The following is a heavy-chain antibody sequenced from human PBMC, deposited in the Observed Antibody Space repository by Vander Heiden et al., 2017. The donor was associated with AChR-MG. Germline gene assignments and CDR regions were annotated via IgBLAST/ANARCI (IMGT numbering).Heavy chain of an antibody. CDR3: AGGGGGGYSYYDA. CDR2: IYHTGTT. V-gene: IGHV4-59*11. D-gene: IGHD5-18*01. CDR1: ADSMEKHY. Sequence: QVQLQESGPGLVKPSETLSLTCTVSADSMEKHYWPWIRQSPGPGLQWIGYIYHTGTTTYTPPRASRVTMSRDMSKRQVFLKLTSVNAADTAVYLCAGGGGGGYSYYDAWGQGIQVTVSS. J-gene: IGHJ5*02.